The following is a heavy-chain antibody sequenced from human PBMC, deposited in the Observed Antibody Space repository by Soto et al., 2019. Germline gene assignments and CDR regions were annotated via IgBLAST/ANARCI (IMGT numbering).Heavy chain of an antibody. V-gene: IGHV4-59*11. D-gene: IGHD3-3*01. CDR2: FSNSGTT. J-gene: IGHJ3*01. Sequence: SETLSLTCTVSGGSISNHYLIWIRQPPGKGLEWIGYFSNSGTTKFNPALQSRVTISADTSKSQFSLKLNSVTAADTAVYFCGTEHYFGVVGVWGQGTRVTVSS. CDR3: GTEHYFGVVGV. CDR1: GGSISNHY.